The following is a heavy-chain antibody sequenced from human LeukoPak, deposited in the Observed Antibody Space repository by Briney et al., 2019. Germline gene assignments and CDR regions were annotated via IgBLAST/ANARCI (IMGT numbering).Heavy chain of an antibody. Sequence: GRSLRLSCAASGFTFDDYAMHWVRHAPGKGLEWVSGISWNSGSIGYADSVKGRFTISRDNAKNSLYLQMNSLRAEDTALYYCAKSTTDYYDSSGYYSEGYFDYWGQGTLVTVSS. CDR2: ISWNSGSI. J-gene: IGHJ4*02. CDR1: GFTFDDYA. V-gene: IGHV3-9*01. D-gene: IGHD3-22*01. CDR3: AKSTTDYYDSSGYYSEGYFDY.